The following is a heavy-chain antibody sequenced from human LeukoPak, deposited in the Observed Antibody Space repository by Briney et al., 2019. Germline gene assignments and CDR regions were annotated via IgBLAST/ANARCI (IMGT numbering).Heavy chain of an antibody. J-gene: IGHJ4*02. CDR2: IKQDGSEK. Sequence: RPGGSLRLSCAASGFTFSTYWMSWVRQAPEKGLEWVANIKQDGSEKYYVDSVKGRFTISRDNAKNSLYLQMNSLRAEDTAVYYCAREVGYYDSSGYLGRWYFDYWGQGTLVTVSS. D-gene: IGHD3-22*01. CDR3: AREVGYYDSSGYLGRWYFDY. V-gene: IGHV3-7*03. CDR1: GFTFSTYW.